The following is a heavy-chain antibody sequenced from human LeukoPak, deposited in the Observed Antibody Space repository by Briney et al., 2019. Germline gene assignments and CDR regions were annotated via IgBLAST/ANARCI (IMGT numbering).Heavy chain of an antibody. J-gene: IGHJ4*02. CDR3: ATQVGGVALYSSARGEVY. V-gene: IGHV1-24*01. Sequence: ASVKVSCKVSGYTLTELSMHWVRQAPGKGLEWMGGFDPEEGETIYAQKFQGRVTMTEDTSTGTGYMELSSLRSEDTAVYFCATQVGGVALYSSARGEVYWGQGTLVTVSS. CDR1: GYTLTELS. CDR2: FDPEEGET. D-gene: IGHD6-25*01.